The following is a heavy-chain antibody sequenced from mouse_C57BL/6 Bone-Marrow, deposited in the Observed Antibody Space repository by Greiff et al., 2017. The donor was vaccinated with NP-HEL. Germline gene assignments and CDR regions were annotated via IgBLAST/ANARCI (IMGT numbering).Heavy chain of an antibody. Sequence: QVQLQQSGAELVKPGASVKISCKASGYAFSSYWMNWVKERPGKGLEWIGQIYPGDGDTKYNGKFKGKATLTADKSSSTAYMQVSSLTSEDSAVYFCERGDYGSNRFGYAMEYWGQGTSVTVSS. V-gene: IGHV1-80*01. D-gene: IGHD1-1*01. CDR2: IYPGDGDT. J-gene: IGHJ4*01. CDR3: ERGDYGSNRFGYAMEY. CDR1: GYAFSSYW.